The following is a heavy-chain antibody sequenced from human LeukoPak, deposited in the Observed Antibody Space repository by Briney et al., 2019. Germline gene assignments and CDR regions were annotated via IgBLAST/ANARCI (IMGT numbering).Heavy chain of an antibody. CDR3: TKDVARLTLVRGEPYYYYGMDV. V-gene: IGHV3-30*18. CDR2: VSDDGNYK. J-gene: IGHJ6*04. CDR1: GFTLSNYG. D-gene: IGHD3-10*01. Sequence: GRSLRLSCAASGFTLSNYGMHRVRPAPGKGLEWVAVVSDDGNYKYYAASAEGRFAISRDNSKNTLYLQMNSLRVEDAAVYYCTKDVARLTLVRGEPYYYYGMDVWGKGTTVTVS.